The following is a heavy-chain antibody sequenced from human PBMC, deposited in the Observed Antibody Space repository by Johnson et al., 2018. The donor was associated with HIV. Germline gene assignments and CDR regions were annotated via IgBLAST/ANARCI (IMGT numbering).Heavy chain of an antibody. CDR2: ISSSGSTI. CDR3: TRGPRNPGLDAFDI. CDR1: GFTFSDYY. J-gene: IGHJ3*02. V-gene: IGHV3-11*01. D-gene: IGHD1-14*01. Sequence: QVQLVESGGGLVQPGGSLRLSCAASGFTFSDYYMSWIRQAPGKGLEWVSYISSSGSTIYYADSVKGRFTISRDDSKTSLYLQMNSLKSEDTAVYYCTRGPRNPGLDAFDIWGQGTMVTVSS.